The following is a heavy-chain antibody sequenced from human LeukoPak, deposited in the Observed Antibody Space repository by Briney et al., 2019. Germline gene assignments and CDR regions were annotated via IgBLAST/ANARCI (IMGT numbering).Heavy chain of an antibody. CDR2: ISGYNGNT. V-gene: IGHV1-18*01. D-gene: IGHD3-9*01. CDR1: GYTFTIYG. J-gene: IGHJ6*02. Sequence: ASVKVSCKASGYTFTIYGISWVRQAPGQGLEWMGWISGYNGNTNYAQKFQGRVTMTTDTSTSTAYMELRSLKSDDTAVYYCARARLRYFDWLNHPAMDVWGQGTTVTVSS. CDR3: ARARLRYFDWLNHPAMDV.